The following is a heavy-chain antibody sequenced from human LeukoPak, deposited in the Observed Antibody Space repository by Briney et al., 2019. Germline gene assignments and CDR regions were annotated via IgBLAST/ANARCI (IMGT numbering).Heavy chain of an antibody. D-gene: IGHD5-24*01. V-gene: IGHV5-51*01. CDR1: GYSFTSYW. Sequence: GESLKISCKGSGYSFTSYWIGWVRQMPGKGLEWMGIIYPGDSDTRYSPSFQGQVTISADKSISTAYLQWSSLKASDTAMYYCARQGRDGYNYFDYYYGMDVWGQGTTVTVSS. CDR3: ARQGRDGYNYFDYYYGMDV. CDR2: IYPGDSDT. J-gene: IGHJ6*02.